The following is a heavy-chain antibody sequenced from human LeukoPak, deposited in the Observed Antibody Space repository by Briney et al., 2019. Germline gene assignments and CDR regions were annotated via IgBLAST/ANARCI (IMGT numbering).Heavy chain of an antibody. Sequence: ASVKVSCKASGYAFTGYYMHWVRQAPGQGLEWMGRINPNSGGTNYAQKFQGRVTMTRDTSISTAYMELSRLRSDDTAVYYCARVPSIAARRSAFDIWGQGTMVTVSS. J-gene: IGHJ3*02. CDR1: GYAFTGYY. CDR3: ARVPSIAARRSAFDI. V-gene: IGHV1-2*06. CDR2: INPNSGGT. D-gene: IGHD6-6*01.